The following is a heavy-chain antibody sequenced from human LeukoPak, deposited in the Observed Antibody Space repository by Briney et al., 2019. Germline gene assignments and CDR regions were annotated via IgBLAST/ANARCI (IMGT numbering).Heavy chain of an antibody. D-gene: IGHD2-2*01. V-gene: IGHV3-21*01. CDR1: GFTFSSYS. CDR3: ARDPLYCSSTSCFFDY. CDR2: ISSSSSYI. J-gene: IGHJ4*02. Sequence: GGSLRLSCAASGFTFSSYSMNWVRQAPGKGLEWASSISSSSSYIYYADSVKGRFTISRDNAKNSLYLQVNSLRAEDTAVYYCARDPLYCSSTSCFFDYWGQGTLVTVSS.